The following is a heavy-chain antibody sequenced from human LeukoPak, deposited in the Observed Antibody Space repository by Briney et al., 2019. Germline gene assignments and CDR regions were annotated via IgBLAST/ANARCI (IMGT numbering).Heavy chain of an antibody. Sequence: SVKVSCKASGGTFSSYAISWVRQAPGQGLEWMGGIIPIFGTANYAQKFQGRVTITADESTSTAYMELSSLRSEDTAVYYCATTRNPYCSGGSCYYNWFDPWGQGTLVTVSS. V-gene: IGHV1-69*13. CDR1: GGTFSSYA. D-gene: IGHD2-15*01. CDR2: IIPIFGTA. J-gene: IGHJ5*02. CDR3: ATTRNPYCSGGSCYYNWFDP.